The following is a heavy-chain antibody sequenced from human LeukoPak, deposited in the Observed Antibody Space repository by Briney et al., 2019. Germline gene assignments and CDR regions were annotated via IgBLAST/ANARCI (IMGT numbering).Heavy chain of an antibody. J-gene: IGHJ6*02. D-gene: IGHD2-15*01. CDR1: GGSFSDYY. CDR2: ISSSGSTI. V-gene: IGHV3-11*01. CDR3: ARGYARSVYYYYGVDV. Sequence: LSLTCAVYGGSFSDYYMSWIRQAPGKGLEWVSYISSSGSTIYYADSVKGRFTISRDNAKNSLYLQMNSLRAEDTAVYYCARGYARSVYYYYGVDVWGQGTTVTVSS.